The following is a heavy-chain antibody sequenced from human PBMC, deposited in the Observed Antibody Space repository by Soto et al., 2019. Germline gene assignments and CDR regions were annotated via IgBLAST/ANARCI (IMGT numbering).Heavy chain of an antibody. V-gene: IGHV3-23*01. Sequence: GALRLSCAASGFTFSSYAMSWVRQAPGKGLEWVSAISGSGGSTYYADSVKGRFTISRDNSKNTLYLQMNSLRAEDTAVYYCAKDPFSENWLDPWGQGTLVTVSS. D-gene: IGHD1-26*01. CDR3: AKDPFSENWLDP. J-gene: IGHJ5*02. CDR2: ISGSGGST. CDR1: GFTFSSYA.